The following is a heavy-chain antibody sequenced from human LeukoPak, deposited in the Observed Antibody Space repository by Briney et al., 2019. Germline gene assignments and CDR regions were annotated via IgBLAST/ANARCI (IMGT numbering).Heavy chain of an antibody. D-gene: IGHD6-19*01. CDR2: IRYDGSNK. Sequence: GGSPRLSCAASGFTFSSYGMHWVRQAPGKGLEWVAFIRYDGSNKYYADSVKGRFTISRDNSKNTLYLQMNSLRAEDTAVYYCARDNSYSGWTPEAFDIWGQGTMVTVSS. J-gene: IGHJ3*02. CDR1: GFTFSSYG. CDR3: ARDNSYSGWTPEAFDI. V-gene: IGHV3-30*02.